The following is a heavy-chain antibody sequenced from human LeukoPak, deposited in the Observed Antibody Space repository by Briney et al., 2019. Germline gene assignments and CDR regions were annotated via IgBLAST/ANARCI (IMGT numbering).Heavy chain of an antibody. CDR3: ARFIAAPYYFDY. CDR1: GFTFISYS. CDR2: ISSSRSYI. D-gene: IGHD6-13*01. J-gene: IGHJ4*02. V-gene: IGHV3-21*01. Sequence: PGGSLRLSCAASGFTFISYSMNWVRQAPGKGLEWVSFISSSRSYIYYADSVKGRFTISRDNAKNSLYLQMNSLRAEDTAVYYCARFIAAPYYFDYWGRGTLVTVSS.